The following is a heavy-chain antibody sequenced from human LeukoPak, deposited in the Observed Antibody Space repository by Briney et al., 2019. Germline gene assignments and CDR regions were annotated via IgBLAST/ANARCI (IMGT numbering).Heavy chain of an antibody. CDR3: ARGLRWPDF. CDR2: IKADGSEK. D-gene: IGHD4-23*01. CDR1: GLTFSIDW. V-gene: IGHV3-7*03. J-gene: IGHJ4*02. Sequence: GGSLRLSCATSGLTFSIDWMNCVREAPREGLEWVANIKADGSEKYYVDSVKGRFTISRDNAKNSLFLQMNSLRADDTAVYYCARGLRWPDFWGQGTLVTVSS.